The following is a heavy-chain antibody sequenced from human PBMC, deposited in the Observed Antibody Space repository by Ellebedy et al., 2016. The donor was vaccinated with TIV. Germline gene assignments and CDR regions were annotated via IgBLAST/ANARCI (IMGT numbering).Heavy chain of an antibody. Sequence: SVKVSXKASRGTFSSYAINWVRQATGQGLEWMGWIIPILGIANYAQKFQGRVTITADKSTSTAYMELSSLRSEDTAVYYCARDLSGSYLFYYYGMDVWGQGTTVTVSS. CDR2: IIPILGIA. V-gene: IGHV1-69*10. D-gene: IGHD1-26*01. J-gene: IGHJ6*02. CDR3: ARDLSGSYLFYYYGMDV. CDR1: RGTFSSYA.